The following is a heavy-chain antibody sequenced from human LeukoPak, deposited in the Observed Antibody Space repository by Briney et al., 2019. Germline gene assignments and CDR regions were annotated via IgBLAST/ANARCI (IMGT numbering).Heavy chain of an antibody. J-gene: IGHJ5*02. CDR1: GGSISRSRDY. V-gene: IGHV4-39*01. CDR3: ARQRDYYDSSGYLYRFDP. D-gene: IGHD3-22*01. Sequence: SEILSLTCSVSGGSISRSRDYWGWIRQSPGEGLEWIGTIYYGGSTHYNPSLKSRVTISVDTSKNQFSLKLSSVTAADTAVYYCARQRDYYDSSGYLYRFDPWGQGTLVTVSS. CDR2: IYYGGST.